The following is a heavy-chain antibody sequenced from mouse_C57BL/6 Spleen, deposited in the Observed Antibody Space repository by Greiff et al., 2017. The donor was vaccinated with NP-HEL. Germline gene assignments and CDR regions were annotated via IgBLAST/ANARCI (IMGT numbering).Heavy chain of an antibody. Sequence: VQLQQSGAELVKPGASVKMSCKASGYTFTTYPIEWMKQNPGKSLEWIGNFHPYNDDTKYNEKFKGKATLTVEKSSSTVYLELSRLTSDDSAVYYCARSGYSNPYAMDYWGQGTSVTVSS. J-gene: IGHJ4*01. CDR3: ARSGYSNPYAMDY. D-gene: IGHD2-5*01. CDR2: FHPYNDDT. V-gene: IGHV1-47*01. CDR1: GYTFTTYP.